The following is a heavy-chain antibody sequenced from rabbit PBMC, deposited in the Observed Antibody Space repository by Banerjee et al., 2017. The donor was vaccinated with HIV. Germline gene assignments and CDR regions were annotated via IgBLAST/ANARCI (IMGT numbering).Heavy chain of an antibody. J-gene: IGHJ4*01. D-gene: IGHD7-1*01. CDR3: VRYDIDTGAFNL. Sequence: QEQLVEYGGGLVQPEGSLTLTCTASGFSFSSSYWICWVRQAPGKGLEWIACIYAGSSGSTYYASWAKGRFTISKTSSTTVTLQMTSLTAADTATYFCVRYDIDTGAFNLWGPGTLVTVS. CDR2: IYAGSSGST. V-gene: IGHV1S45*01. CDR1: GFSFSSSYW.